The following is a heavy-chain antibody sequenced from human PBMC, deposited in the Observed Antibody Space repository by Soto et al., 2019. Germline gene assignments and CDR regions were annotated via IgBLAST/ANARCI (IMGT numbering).Heavy chain of an antibody. V-gene: IGHV3-30*03. CDR1: GFTFSHYG. Sequence: VQLVQSGGGVVQPGTSLRLSCAGSGFTFSHYGMHWVRQAPGKGLEWVAVISYDGSKEYYADSVKGRFTISKDNSKNTPYLQMNSLRVEDTAVYYCQTSWEVSDGYFDYWGPGTLVTVSS. CDR2: ISYDGSKE. D-gene: IGHD1-26*01. J-gene: IGHJ4*02. CDR3: QTSWEVSDGYFDY.